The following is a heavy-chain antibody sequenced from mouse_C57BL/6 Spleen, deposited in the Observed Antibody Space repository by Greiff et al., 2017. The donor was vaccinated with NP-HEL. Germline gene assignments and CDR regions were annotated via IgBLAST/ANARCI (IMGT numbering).Heavy chain of an antibody. CDR1: GYTFTSYW. D-gene: IGHD1-1*01. Sequence: QVRLKQPGAELVKPGASVKLSCKASGYTFTSYWMQWVKQRPGQGLEWIGEIDPSDSYTNYNQKFKGKATLTVDTSSSTAYMQLSSLTSEDSAVYYCNYGSSPYYFDYWGQGTTLTVSS. J-gene: IGHJ2*01. V-gene: IGHV1-50*01. CDR2: IDPSDSYT. CDR3: NYGSSPYYFDY.